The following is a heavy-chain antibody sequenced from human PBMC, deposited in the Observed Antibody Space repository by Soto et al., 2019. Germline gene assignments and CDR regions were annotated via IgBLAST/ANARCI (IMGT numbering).Heavy chain of an antibody. CDR3: ARAHERYGCFDY. V-gene: IGHV3-53*01. CDR2: IYSGGST. Sequence: PVGSLRLSCAASGFTVSSNYMSWVRQAPGKGLEWVSVIYSGGSTYYADSVKGRFTISRDNSTNTLYLQMNSLRAEDTAVYYCARAHERYGCFDYWGQGTLVTVSS. CDR1: GFTVSSNY. D-gene: IGHD4-17*01. J-gene: IGHJ4*02.